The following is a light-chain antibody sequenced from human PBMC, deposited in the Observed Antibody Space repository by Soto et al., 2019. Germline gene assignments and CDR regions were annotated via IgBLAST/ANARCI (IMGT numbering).Light chain of an antibody. CDR1: SSDIGAYDS. CDR2: DVA. CDR3: SSYTTFSTLV. J-gene: IGLJ3*02. Sequence: QSALTQPVSVSGSPGQSITIPCTGTSSDIGAYDSVSWYQQYPGKAPKLIIYDVANRPSGASDRLSGSKSGNTASLTISGLQAEDEADYYCSSYTTFSTLVLGGGTKVTVL. V-gene: IGLV2-14*01.